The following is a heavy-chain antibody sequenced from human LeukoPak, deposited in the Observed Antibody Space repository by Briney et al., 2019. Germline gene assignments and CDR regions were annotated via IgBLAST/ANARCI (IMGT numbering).Heavy chain of an antibody. D-gene: IGHD3-10*01. CDR3: VKDRVWFGELLNPLFDN. Sequence: GGSLRLSCAASAFTFSTYSMNWVRQAPGKGLEWVSSISSSSNYKYYADSVKGRFTISRDNAKNSLYLQMNSLRAEDTALYYCVKDRVWFGELLNPLFDNWGQGTRVTVSS. CDR1: AFTFSTYS. V-gene: IGHV3-21*04. J-gene: IGHJ4*02. CDR2: ISSSSNYK.